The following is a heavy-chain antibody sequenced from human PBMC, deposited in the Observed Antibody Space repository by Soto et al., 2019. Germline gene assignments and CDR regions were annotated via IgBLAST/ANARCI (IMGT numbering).Heavy chain of an antibody. D-gene: IGHD3-10*01. J-gene: IGHJ4*02. CDR2: SYPGASDI. CDR3: ARQGTSRGSDYAAFDF. V-gene: IGHV5-51*01. Sequence: GESLKISCQASGYTFIYFWVAWVRQVPGKGLEWMGVSYPGASDIRYSPSFEGHVTISADKSTNTAYLQWSSLEAADTAIYYCARQGTSRGSDYAAFDFWGPGTLVTVSS. CDR1: GYTFIYFW.